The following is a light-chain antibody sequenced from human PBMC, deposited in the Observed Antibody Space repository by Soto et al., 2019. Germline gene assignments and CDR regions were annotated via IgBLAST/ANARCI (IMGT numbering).Light chain of an antibody. V-gene: IGKV3-15*01. CDR1: QSVSSN. CDR2: GAS. Sequence: EIVMTQSPATLSVSPGERATLSCRASQSVSSNLAWYQQKPGQAPRLLIYGASSRATGTPARFSGSGSGTEFTLSISSLQSEDFAVYYCQQYNNWPLTFGQGTNLEIK. CDR3: QQYNNWPLT. J-gene: IGKJ2*01.